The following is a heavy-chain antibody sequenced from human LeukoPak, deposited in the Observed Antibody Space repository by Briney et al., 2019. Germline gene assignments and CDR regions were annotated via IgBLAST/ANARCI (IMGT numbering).Heavy chain of an antibody. D-gene: IGHD6-13*01. CDR3: ARGDRYSSSPYYFDY. CDR1: GYTFTSYG. CDR2: ISAYNGNT. Sequence: ASVKVSCKASGYTFTSYGISWVRQAPGQGLEWMGWISAYNGNTNYAQKLQGRVTMTTDTSTSTAYMELRSLSSDDTAVYYCARGDRYSSSPYYFDYWGQGTLVTVSS. V-gene: IGHV1-18*01. J-gene: IGHJ4*02.